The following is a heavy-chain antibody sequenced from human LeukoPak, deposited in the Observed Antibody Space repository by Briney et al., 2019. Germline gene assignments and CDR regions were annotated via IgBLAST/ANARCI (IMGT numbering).Heavy chain of an antibody. CDR2: ITSDGTT. J-gene: IGHJ4*02. CDR3: VKDWFHATDY. D-gene: IGHD2/OR15-2a*01. V-gene: IGHV3-74*03. CDR1: GFNFNIAW. Sequence: GGSLRLSCATFGFNFNIAWMHWVRQAPGKGLVWVSRITSDGTTTYAESVKGRFTISRDNAKNTVYLQMHSLRAEDTAVYYCVKDWFHATDYWGQGTPVTVSS.